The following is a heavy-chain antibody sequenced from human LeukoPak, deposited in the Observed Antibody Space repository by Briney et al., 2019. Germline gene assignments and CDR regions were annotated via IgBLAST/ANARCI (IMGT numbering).Heavy chain of an antibody. J-gene: IGHJ3*02. Sequence: EASVKVSCKASGYTFTSYGISWVRQAPGQGLEWMGWINPNSGGTNYAQKFQGRVTMTRDTSISTAYMELSRLRSDDTAVYYCARGLTLDAFDIWGQGTMVTVSS. CDR3: ARGLTLDAFDI. CDR1: GYTFTSYG. V-gene: IGHV1-2*02. CDR2: INPNSGGT.